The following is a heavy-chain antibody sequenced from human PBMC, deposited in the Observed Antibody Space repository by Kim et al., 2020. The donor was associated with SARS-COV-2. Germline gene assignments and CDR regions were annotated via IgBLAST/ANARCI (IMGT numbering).Heavy chain of an antibody. CDR2: MNPNSGNT. V-gene: IGHV1-8*01. D-gene: IGHD3-22*01. J-gene: IGHJ3*02. CDR3: ARGYYDSSGYHHDAFDI. CDR1: GYTFTSYD. Sequence: ASVKVSCKASGYTFTSYDINWVRQATGQGLEWMGWMNPNSGNTGYAQKFQGRVTMTRNTSISTAYMELSSLRSEDTAVYYCARGYYDSSGYHHDAFDIWGQGTMVTVSS.